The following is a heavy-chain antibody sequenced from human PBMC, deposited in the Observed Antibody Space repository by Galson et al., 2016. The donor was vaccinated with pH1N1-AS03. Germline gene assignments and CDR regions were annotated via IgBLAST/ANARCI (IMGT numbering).Heavy chain of an antibody. CDR1: GFSFSASW. J-gene: IGHJ4*02. D-gene: IGHD3-22*01. CDR2: IRQDGSEK. V-gene: IGHV3-7*01. Sequence: SLRLSCAASGFSFSASWMSWVRQAPGKGLEWVANIRQDGSEKYYADSVKGRFTISRDNSKNTLNLQMNSLRAEDTAVYYCAREALPDYYHSSGPIDYWGQGTLVTVSS. CDR3: AREALPDYYHSSGPIDY.